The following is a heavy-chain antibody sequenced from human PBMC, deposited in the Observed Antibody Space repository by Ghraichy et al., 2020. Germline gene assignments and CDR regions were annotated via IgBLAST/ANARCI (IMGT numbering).Heavy chain of an antibody. CDR1: GYTFTGYY. CDR2: INPNSGGT. D-gene: IGHD2-15*01. V-gene: IGHV1-2*02. Sequence: ASVKVSCKASGYTFTGYYMHWVRQAPGQGLEWMGWINPNSGGTNYAQKFQGRVTMTRDTSISTAYMELSRLRSDDTAVYYCARVCSGGSCYSALWEDGMDVWGQGTTVTVSS. CDR3: ARVCSGGSCYSALWEDGMDV. J-gene: IGHJ6*02.